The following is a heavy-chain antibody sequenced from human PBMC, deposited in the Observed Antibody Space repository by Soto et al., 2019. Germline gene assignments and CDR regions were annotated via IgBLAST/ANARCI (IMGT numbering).Heavy chain of an antibody. CDR3: TTLHYYTFNI. D-gene: IGHD1-26*01. Sequence: LRLSCAASGFTFRDYYMSWIRQAPGKGLEWVSYISSSGRTIYYADSVKGRFTISRDNAKNSLFLQMNSLRAEDTAVYYCTTLHYYTFNIWGQGTMVTVS. J-gene: IGHJ3*02. CDR2: ISSSGRTI. V-gene: IGHV3-11*01. CDR1: GFTFRDYY.